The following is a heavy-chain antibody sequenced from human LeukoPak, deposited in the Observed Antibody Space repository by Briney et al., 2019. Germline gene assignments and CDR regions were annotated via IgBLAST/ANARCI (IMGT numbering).Heavy chain of an antibody. J-gene: IGHJ4*02. CDR2: IYYSGST. D-gene: IGHD4-11*01. Sequence: SETLSLTCTVSGGSTSSYYWSWIRQPPGKGLEWIGYIYYSGSTNYNPSLKSRVTISVDTSKNQFSLKLSSVTAADTAVYYCARATVTTDYWGQGTLVTVSS. CDR3: ARATVTTDY. V-gene: IGHV4-59*08. CDR1: GGSTSSYY.